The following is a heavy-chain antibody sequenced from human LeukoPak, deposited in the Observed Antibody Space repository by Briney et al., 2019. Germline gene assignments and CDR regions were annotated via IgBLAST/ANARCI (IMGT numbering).Heavy chain of an antibody. CDR3: ARETSRAFDI. Sequence: GGSLRLSCAASGFTFSSYSMNWVRQAPGKGLEWVSYISGSYSTIYYADSVKGRFTVSRDNAKTSLYLQMNSLRAEDTAVYYCARETSRAFDIWGQGTMVTVSS. CDR2: ISGSYSTI. CDR1: GFTFSSYS. J-gene: IGHJ3*02. D-gene: IGHD2-2*01. V-gene: IGHV3-48*01.